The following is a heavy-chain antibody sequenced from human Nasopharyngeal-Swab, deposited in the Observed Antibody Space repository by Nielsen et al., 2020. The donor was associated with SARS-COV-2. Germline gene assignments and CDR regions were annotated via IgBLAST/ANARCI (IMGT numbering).Heavy chain of an antibody. V-gene: IGHV3-30-3*01. CDR1: GFTFSSYA. CDR3: ARDQGSSWYTYYYYYGMGV. D-gene: IGHD6-13*01. CDR2: ISYDGSKK. Sequence: GESLKISWAASGFTFSSYAMHWVRQAPGKGLEWVAVISYDGSKKYYADSVKGRFTISRDNSKNTLYLQMNSLRAEDTAVYYCARDQGSSWYTYYYYYGMGVWGQGSTVTVSS. J-gene: IGHJ6*02.